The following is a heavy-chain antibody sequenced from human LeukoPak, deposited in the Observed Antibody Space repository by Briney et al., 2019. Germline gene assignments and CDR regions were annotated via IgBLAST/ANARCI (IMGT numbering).Heavy chain of an antibody. CDR3: AKDLQEAARPWYYYYYYYMDV. V-gene: IGHV1-69*01. CDR2: IIPIFGTA. CDR1: GGTFSSYA. D-gene: IGHD6-6*01. Sequence: SVKVSCKASGGTFSSYAISWVRQAPGQGLEWMGGIIPIFGTANYAQKFQGRVTITADESTSTAYMELSSLRSDDTAVYYCAKDLQEAARPWYYYYYYYMDVWGKGTTVTVSS. J-gene: IGHJ6*03.